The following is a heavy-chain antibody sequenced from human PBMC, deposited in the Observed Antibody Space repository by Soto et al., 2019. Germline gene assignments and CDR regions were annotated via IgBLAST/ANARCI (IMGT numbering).Heavy chain of an antibody. V-gene: IGHV3-7*01. J-gene: IGHJ4*02. Sequence: QPGGSLRLSCAASGFTFSSYWMSWVRQAPGKGLEWVANIKQDGSEKYYVDSVKGRFTISRDNAKSSLYLQMNSLRAEDTAVYYCTTEDPFDYWGQGPLVTVSS. CDR1: GFTFSSYW. CDR2: IKQDGSEK. CDR3: TTEDPFDY.